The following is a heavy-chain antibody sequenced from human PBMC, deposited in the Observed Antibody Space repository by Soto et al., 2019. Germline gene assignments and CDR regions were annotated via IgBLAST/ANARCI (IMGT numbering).Heavy chain of an antibody. Sequence: GESLKISCKASGYIFIDYWIGWVRQMPGKGLEWMGIVYPRDSDTRYSPSFQGQVTISADRSTGTAFLQWRSLKASDTALYYCERHTTPAYSIHFNSWGQGTLVTVSS. V-gene: IGHV5-51*01. J-gene: IGHJ4*02. CDR3: ERHTTPAYSIHFNS. D-gene: IGHD2-15*01. CDR2: VYPRDSDT. CDR1: GYIFIDYW.